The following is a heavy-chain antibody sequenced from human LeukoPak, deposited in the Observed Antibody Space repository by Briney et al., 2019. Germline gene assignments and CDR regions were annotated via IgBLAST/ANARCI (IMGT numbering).Heavy chain of an antibody. CDR2: ISYDGSNR. V-gene: IGHV3-30*18. J-gene: IGHJ4*02. Sequence: PGGSLRLSCAASGFTFSNYDMHWVRQAPGKGLEWVAVISYDGSNRYYADSVNGRFTISRDNSKNTLYLQMNSLRAEGTAVYYCANIPEEVVAATGTGHFDHWGQGTLVTVSS. D-gene: IGHD2-15*01. CDR3: ANIPEEVVAATGTGHFDH. CDR1: GFTFSNYD.